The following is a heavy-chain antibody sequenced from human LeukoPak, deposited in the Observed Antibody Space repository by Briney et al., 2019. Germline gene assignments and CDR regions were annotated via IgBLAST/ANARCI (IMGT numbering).Heavy chain of an antibody. V-gene: IGHV1-2*02. D-gene: IGHD2-2*01. J-gene: IGHJ5*02. CDR3: ARAHGGCSSTSCPSGFDP. Sequence: ASVKVSCKASGYTFTSYDINWVRQATGQGLEWMGWMNPNSGGTNYAQKFQGRVTMTRDTSISTAYMELSRLRSDDTAVYYCARAHGGCSSTSCPSGFDPWGQGTLVTVSS. CDR2: MNPNSGGT. CDR1: GYTFTSYD.